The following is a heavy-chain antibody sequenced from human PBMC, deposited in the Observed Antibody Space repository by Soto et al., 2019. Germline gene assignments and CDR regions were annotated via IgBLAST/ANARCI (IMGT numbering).Heavy chain of an antibody. CDR1: GSTFTSSG. CDR3: AVDILTGYSYYFDY. CDR2: ISAYNGNT. D-gene: IGHD3-9*01. Sequence: GTSVKVSCKASGSTFTSSGISWVRQAPGQGLEWMGWISAYNGNTNYAQKLQGRVTMTTDTSTSTAYMELRSLRSDDTAVYYCAVDILTGYSYYFDYWGQGTLVTVS. V-gene: IGHV1-18*04. J-gene: IGHJ4*02.